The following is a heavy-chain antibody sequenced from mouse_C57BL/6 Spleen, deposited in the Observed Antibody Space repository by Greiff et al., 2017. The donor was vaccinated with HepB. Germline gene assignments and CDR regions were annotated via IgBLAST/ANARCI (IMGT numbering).Heavy chain of an antibody. Sequence: SGAELVRPGASVTLSCKASGYTFTDYEMHWVKQTPVHGLEWIGAIDPETGGTAYNQKFKGKAILTADKSSSTAYMELRSLTSEDSAVYYCTEGDYYGTWFAYWGQGTLVTVSA. CDR1: GYTFTDYE. CDR2: IDPETGGT. J-gene: IGHJ3*01. D-gene: IGHD1-2*01. CDR3: TEGDYYGTWFAY. V-gene: IGHV1-15*01.